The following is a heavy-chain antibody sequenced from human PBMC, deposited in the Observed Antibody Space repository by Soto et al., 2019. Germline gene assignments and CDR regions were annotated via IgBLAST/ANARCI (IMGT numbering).Heavy chain of an antibody. CDR1: GYTFTSSSYG. V-gene: IGHV1-18*04. CDR2: ISGYNGNT. Sequence: GASVKVSCKASGYTFTSSSYGISWVRQAPGQGLEWMGWISGYNGNTNYAQKLQGRVTMTTDTSTSTAYMELRSLRSDDTAVYYCARDGYDSSGYYYHYFDYWGQGTLVTVSS. CDR3: ARDGYDSSGYYYHYFDY. J-gene: IGHJ4*02. D-gene: IGHD3-22*01.